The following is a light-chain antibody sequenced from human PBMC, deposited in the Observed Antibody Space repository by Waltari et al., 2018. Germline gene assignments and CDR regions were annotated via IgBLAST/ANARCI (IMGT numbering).Light chain of an antibody. Sequence: DIQMTQSPTSLSASVGDRVTITCRASQRISDYLNWYQQKPGEAPKLLIYSASNLHSGVPSRFSGSGSGTDFTLTISGLQPDDFATYYCQQYNSYSPWTFGQGTKVEIK. CDR1: QRISDY. CDR2: SAS. V-gene: IGKV1-39*01. J-gene: IGKJ1*01. CDR3: QQYNSYSPWT.